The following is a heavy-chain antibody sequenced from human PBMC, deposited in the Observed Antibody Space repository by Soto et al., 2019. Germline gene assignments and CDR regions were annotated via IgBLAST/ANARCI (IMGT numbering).Heavy chain of an antibody. V-gene: IGHV3-7*05. D-gene: IGHD3-22*01. CDR2: IKQDGSEK. Sequence: PGGSLRLSCAASGFTFSSYWMSWVRQAPGKGLEWVANIKQDGSEKYYVDSVKGRFTISRDNAKNSLYLQMNSLRAEDTAVYYCARAPPYYYDSSGSKTAFDIWGQGTMVTVSS. CDR1: GFTFSSYW. CDR3: ARAPPYYYDSSGSKTAFDI. J-gene: IGHJ3*02.